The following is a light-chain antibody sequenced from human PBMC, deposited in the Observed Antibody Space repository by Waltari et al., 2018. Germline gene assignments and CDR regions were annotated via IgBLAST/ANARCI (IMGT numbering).Light chain of an antibody. CDR3: QVWDANTDPGV. V-gene: IGLV3-21*01. Sequence: SYVLTQPPSVAVAPGETARVTCGGNNIESKSVHWYPQKPCQAPVLVIPYDSDRPPGIPERFSCSNAGDTATLTSSRVEAGDEADYYCQVWDANTDPGVFGTGTEVTVL. CDR1: NIESKS. CDR2: YDS. J-gene: IGLJ1*01.